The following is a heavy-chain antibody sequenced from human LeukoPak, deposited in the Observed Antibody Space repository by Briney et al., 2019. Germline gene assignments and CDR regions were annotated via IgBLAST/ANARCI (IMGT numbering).Heavy chain of an antibody. Sequence: PSETLSLTCTVSGGSISSYYWSWIRQPPGKGLEWIGYIYYTGSTNYNPSLESRVTISVDTSKNQFSLKLSSVTAADTAVYFCARDKQPGDNWGQGTLVTVSS. CDR2: IYYTGST. CDR3: ARDKQPGDN. CDR1: GGSISSYY. V-gene: IGHV4-59*12. D-gene: IGHD5-18*01. J-gene: IGHJ4*02.